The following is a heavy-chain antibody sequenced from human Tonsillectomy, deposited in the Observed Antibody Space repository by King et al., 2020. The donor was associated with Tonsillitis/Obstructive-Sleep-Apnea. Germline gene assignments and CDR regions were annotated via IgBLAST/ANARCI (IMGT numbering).Heavy chain of an antibody. CDR2: IDWNGDTT. D-gene: IGHD4-17*01. V-gene: IGHV3-20*04. CDR3: ARNYGDPEY. J-gene: IGHJ4*02. CDR1: GFTFDDFD. Sequence: VQLVXXGGGXVRPGXSXRLSCAASGFTFDDFDMSWVRQAPGKGLEWVSGIDWNGDTTRYADSVKGRFTISRENAKKSPYLQMSSLRAEDTAFYYCARNYGDPEYWGQGTLVTVSS.